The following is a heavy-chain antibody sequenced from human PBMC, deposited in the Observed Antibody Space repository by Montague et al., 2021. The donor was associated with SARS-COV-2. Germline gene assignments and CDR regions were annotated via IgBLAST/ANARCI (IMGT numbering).Heavy chain of an antibody. D-gene: IGHD6-13*01. CDR3: ARDDFLIAAAVFDY. CDR2: LSSSSSYI. J-gene: IGHJ4*02. Sequence: SLRLSCAASGFPFSSYSMNWVRQAPVKGLEWVSSLSSSSSYISYSDSVKGRFTISRDNAQNSLYLQMNSLRAEDTAVYYCARDDFLIAAAVFDYWGQGTLVTVSS. V-gene: IGHV3-21*01. CDR1: GFPFSSYS.